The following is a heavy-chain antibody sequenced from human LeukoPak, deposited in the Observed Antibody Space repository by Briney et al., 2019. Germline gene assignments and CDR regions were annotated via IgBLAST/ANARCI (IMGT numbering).Heavy chain of an antibody. CDR1: GYIFTSYG. Sequence: SVKVSCKASGYIFTSYGISWVRQAPGQGLEWMGGIIPIFGTANYAQKFQGRVTITTDESTSTAYMELSSLRSEDTAVYYCARGIAVAGTGEFDYWGQGTLVTVSS. V-gene: IGHV1-69*05. CDR2: IIPIFGTA. D-gene: IGHD6-19*01. CDR3: ARGIAVAGTGEFDY. J-gene: IGHJ4*02.